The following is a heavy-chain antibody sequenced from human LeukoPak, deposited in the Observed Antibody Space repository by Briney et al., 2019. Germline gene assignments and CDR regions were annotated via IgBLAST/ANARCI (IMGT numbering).Heavy chain of an antibody. CDR2: IIPIFGTA. V-gene: IGHV1-18*01. D-gene: IGHD5-12*01. J-gene: IGHJ4*02. CDR1: GFTFTSSA. CDR3: ARTSRGRGDYDSGY. Sequence: ASVKVSCKASGFTFTSSAMQWVRQARGQGLEWMGGIIPIFGTANYAQKLQGRVTMTTDTSTSTAYMELRSLRSDDTAVYYCARTSRGRGDYDSGYWGQGTLVTVSS.